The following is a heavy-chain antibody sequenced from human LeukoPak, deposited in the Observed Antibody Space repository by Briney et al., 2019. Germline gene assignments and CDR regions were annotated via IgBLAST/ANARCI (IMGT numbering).Heavy chain of an antibody. CDR2: IKSKTDGGTT. D-gene: IGHD4-17*01. V-gene: IGHV3-15*01. Sequence: PGGSLRLSCAASGFTFSNAWMSWVRQAPGKGLEWVGRIKSKTDGGTTDYAAPVKGRFTISRDDSKNTLYLQMNSLKTEDTAVYYCTTDHPDYGDSDDAFDIWGQGTMVTVSS. CDR3: TTDHPDYGDSDDAFDI. CDR1: GFTFSNAW. J-gene: IGHJ3*02.